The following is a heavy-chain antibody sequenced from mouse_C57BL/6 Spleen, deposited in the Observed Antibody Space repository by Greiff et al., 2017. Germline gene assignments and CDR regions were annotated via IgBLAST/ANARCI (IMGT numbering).Heavy chain of an antibody. Sequence: QVQLQQPGAELVRPGSSVKLSCKASGYTFTSYWMHWVKQRPIQGLEWIGNIDPSDSETHYNQKFKDKATLTVDKSSSTAYMQLSSLTSEDSAVYYCARLGGYDLYYAMEYWGQGTSVTVYS. D-gene: IGHD2-2*01. CDR1: GYTFTSYW. CDR2: IDPSDSET. J-gene: IGHJ4*01. V-gene: IGHV1-52*01. CDR3: ARLGGYDLYYAMEY.